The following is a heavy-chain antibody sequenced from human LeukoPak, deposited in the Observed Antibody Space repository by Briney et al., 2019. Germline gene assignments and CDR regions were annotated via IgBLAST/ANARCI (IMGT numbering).Heavy chain of an antibody. Sequence: ASVKVSCKVSGYTLTELSMHWVRQAPGKGLEWMGGFDPEDGETIYAQKFQGRVTMTEDTSTDTAYMELSSLRSEDTAVYYCATVLPPLRFLEWSRYFDLWGRGTLVTVSS. CDR2: FDPEDGET. CDR1: GYTLTELS. J-gene: IGHJ2*01. V-gene: IGHV1-24*01. CDR3: ATVLPPLRFLEWSRYFDL. D-gene: IGHD3-3*01.